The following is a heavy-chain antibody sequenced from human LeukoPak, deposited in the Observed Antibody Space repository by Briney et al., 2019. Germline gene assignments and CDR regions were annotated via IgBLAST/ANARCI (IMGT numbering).Heavy chain of an antibody. CDR2: ISYDGSNK. CDR1: GFTFSSYG. D-gene: IGHD4-17*01. Sequence: GGSLRLSCAASGFTFSSYGMHWVRQAPGKGLEWVAVISYDGSNKYYADSVKGRFTISRDNSKNTLYLQMNSLRAEDTAVYYCAKELDDYGDYWGQGTLVTVSS. J-gene: IGHJ4*02. CDR3: AKELDDYGDY. V-gene: IGHV3-30*18.